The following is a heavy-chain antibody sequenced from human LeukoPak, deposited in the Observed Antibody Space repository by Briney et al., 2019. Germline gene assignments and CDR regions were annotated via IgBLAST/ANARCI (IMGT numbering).Heavy chain of an antibody. Sequence: ASVKVSCKASGYTFTSYDINWVRQAPGQGPEWMGWMNPHSGNTGYAQKLQGRITLTRDTSISTAYMELRSLRSEDTAVYYCARGDYWGQGNLVTVSA. CDR3: ARGDY. CDR1: GYTFTSYD. CDR2: MNPHSGNT. J-gene: IGHJ4*02. V-gene: IGHV1-8*01.